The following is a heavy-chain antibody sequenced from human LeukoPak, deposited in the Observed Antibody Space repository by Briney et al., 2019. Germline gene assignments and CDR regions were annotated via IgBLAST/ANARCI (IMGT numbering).Heavy chain of an antibody. CDR3: ASARRYYDSSNFDY. J-gene: IGHJ4*02. D-gene: IGHD3-22*01. CDR1: GGSFSGYY. V-gene: IGHV4-34*01. Sequence: PSETLSLTCAVYGGSFSGYYWSWIRQPPGKGLEWFGEINHSGSTNYNPSLKSRVTISVDTSKNQFSLKLSSVTAADTAVYYCASARRYYDSSNFDYWGQGTLVTVSS. CDR2: INHSGST.